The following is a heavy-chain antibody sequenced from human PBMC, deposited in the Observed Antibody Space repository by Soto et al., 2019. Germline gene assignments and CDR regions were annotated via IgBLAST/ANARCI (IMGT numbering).Heavy chain of an antibody. Sequence: ASVKVSCKASGYTFTSYYMHWVRQAPGQGLEWMGIINPSGDITSYAQKFQGRVTMTRDTSTSTVYMELSSLRSEDTAVYYCAGGYDVAAVPPAIQSRYYYYYGMDVWGQGTTVTVSS. CDR3: AGGYDVAAVPPAIQSRYYYYYGMDV. D-gene: IGHD2-2*02. CDR2: INPSGDIT. V-gene: IGHV1-46*01. J-gene: IGHJ6*02. CDR1: GYTFTSYY.